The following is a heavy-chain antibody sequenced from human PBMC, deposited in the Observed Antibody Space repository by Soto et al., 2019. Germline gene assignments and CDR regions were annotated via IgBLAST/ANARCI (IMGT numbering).Heavy chain of an antibody. Sequence: EVRLVESGGGLIQPGGSLSLSCAASGVSIISHYMAWVRQAPGKGLEWISLIYAGGSTFYADSVKGRFTISRDNSKNTLYLQMDSLIAEDTAVYYCASGENGYNRFYFEFWGQGTLVTVSS. CDR3: ASGENGYNRFYFEF. CDR1: GVSIISHY. D-gene: IGHD5-12*01. J-gene: IGHJ4*02. V-gene: IGHV3-53*01. CDR2: IYAGGST.